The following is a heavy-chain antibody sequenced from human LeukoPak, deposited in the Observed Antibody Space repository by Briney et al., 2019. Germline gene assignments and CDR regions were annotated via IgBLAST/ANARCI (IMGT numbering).Heavy chain of an antibody. V-gene: IGHV3-23*01. CDR2: ISGSGGST. J-gene: IGHJ6*03. Sequence: PGGSLRLSCAASGFTFSSYAMTWVRQAPGKGREWVSAISGSGGSTYYADSVKGQFTISRDNSKNTLFLQMNSLRAEDTAVYYCAKFGDGYNSGYYYYYMDVSGKGTTVTVSS. D-gene: IGHD5-24*01. CDR1: GFTFSSYA. CDR3: AKFGDGYNSGYYYYYMDV.